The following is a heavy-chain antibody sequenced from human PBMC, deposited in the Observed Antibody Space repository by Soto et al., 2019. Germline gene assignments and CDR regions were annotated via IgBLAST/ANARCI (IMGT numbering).Heavy chain of an antibody. J-gene: IGHJ4*02. D-gene: IGHD5-12*01. V-gene: IGHV1-69*01. CDR1: GGTFSSYA. CDR3: ARERGMGDGYNPFDY. Sequence: QVQLVQSGAEVQKPGSSVKVSCKASGGTFSSYAISWVRQAPGQGLEWMGGIIPIFGTANYAQKFQGRATITADESTSTAYMELSSLRSEDTAVYYCARERGMGDGYNPFDYWGQGTLVTVSS. CDR2: IIPIFGTA.